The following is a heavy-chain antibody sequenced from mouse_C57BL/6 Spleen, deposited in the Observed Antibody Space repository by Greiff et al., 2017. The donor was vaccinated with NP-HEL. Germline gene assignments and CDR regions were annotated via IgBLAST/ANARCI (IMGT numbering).Heavy chain of an antibody. V-gene: IGHV1-52*01. Sequence: QVQLQQPGAELVRPGSSVKLSCKASGYTFTSYWMHWVKQRPIQGLEWIGNIDPSDSETHYNQKFKDKATLTVDKSSSTAYMQLSSLTSEDSAVYYCARWDYSNYFDYWGQGTTLTVSS. J-gene: IGHJ2*01. CDR2: IDPSDSET. CDR3: ARWDYSNYFDY. D-gene: IGHD2-5*01. CDR1: GYTFTSYW.